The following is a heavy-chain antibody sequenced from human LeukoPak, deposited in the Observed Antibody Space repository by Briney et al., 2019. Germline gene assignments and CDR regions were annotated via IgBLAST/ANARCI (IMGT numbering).Heavy chain of an antibody. CDR3: ARVLPGRNFYDSSGYVDAFDI. CDR1: GGSISSYY. D-gene: IGHD3-22*01. J-gene: IGHJ3*02. V-gene: IGHV4-59*01. Sequence: SETLSLTCTVSGGSISSYYWSWIRQPPGKGLECIGYISYSGTTNYNPSLNSRVTISVDRSKKQFSLKVNSVTAADTAVYYCARVLPGRNFYDSSGYVDAFDIWGQGTMVTVSS. CDR2: ISYSGTT.